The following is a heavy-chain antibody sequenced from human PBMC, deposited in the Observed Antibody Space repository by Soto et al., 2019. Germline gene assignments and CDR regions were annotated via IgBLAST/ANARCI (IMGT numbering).Heavy chain of an antibody. CDR1: GFTFSTYS. Sequence: EVQLVESGGDLVQPGGSLRLSCAASGFTFSTYSMNWVRQAPGKGLEWVAYVSRGSPTMHYADSVKGRFTISRDNAKNSLYLQMNSLKADDTAVYYSTRDPEALDYWGQGTLVTVSS. J-gene: IGHJ4*02. CDR3: TRDPEALDY. V-gene: IGHV3-48*01. CDR2: VSRGSPTM.